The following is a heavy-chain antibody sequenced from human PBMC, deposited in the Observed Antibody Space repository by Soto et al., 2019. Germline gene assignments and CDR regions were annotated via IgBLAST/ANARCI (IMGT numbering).Heavy chain of an antibody. D-gene: IGHD1-7*01. V-gene: IGHV3-48*01. CDR3: ARAYNWNYVAKTRRTRDRMDV. CDR1: GFTFSSYS. J-gene: IGHJ6*02. CDR2: ISSSSSTI. Sequence: GGSLRLSCAASGFTFSSYSMNWVRQAPRKGLEWVSYISSSSSTIYYADSVKGRFTISRDNAKNSLYLQMNSLRAEDTAVYYCARAYNWNYVAKTRRTRDRMDVWGQGTTVTVSS.